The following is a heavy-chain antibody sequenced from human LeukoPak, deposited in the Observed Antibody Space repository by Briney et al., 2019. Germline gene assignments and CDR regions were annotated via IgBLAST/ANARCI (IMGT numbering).Heavy chain of an antibody. CDR3: ARLVCVVPAVIVDY. CDR1: GFTVSSNY. CDR2: IYSGGST. D-gene: IGHD2-2*02. Sequence: GGSLRLSCAASGFTVSSNYMSGVRQAPGKGLEGVSVIYSGGSTYYADSVKGRFTISRDISKNTLYLQMNSLRAEDTAMYYCARLVCVVPAVIVDYWGQGTLVTVSS. V-gene: IGHV3-53*01. J-gene: IGHJ4*02.